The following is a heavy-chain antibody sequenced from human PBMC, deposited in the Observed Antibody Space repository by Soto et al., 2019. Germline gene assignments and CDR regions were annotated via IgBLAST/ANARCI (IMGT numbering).Heavy chain of an antibody. CDR2: LIPLLGIG. Sequence: QVPLVQSGPEVKKSGSSVKVSCKVSGGTLSSETISWLRQAPGQGLEWMGRLIPLLGIGNYAQKFQGRVTLTEDRATNTGDMEVSSLTAQDTAMYDGAREEGYYNRGTFPVDDMDVWGKGTTVTVSS. CDR3: AREEGYYNRGTFPVDDMDV. V-gene: IGHV1-69*08. D-gene: IGHD3-9*01. J-gene: IGHJ6*03. CDR1: GGTLSSET.